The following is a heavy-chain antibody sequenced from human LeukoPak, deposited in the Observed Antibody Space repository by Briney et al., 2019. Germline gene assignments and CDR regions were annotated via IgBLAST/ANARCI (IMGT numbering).Heavy chain of an antibody. CDR2: TYPGDSDT. D-gene: IGHD5-12*01. CDR1: GYNFTNYW. CDR3: ARLYSGYQPFFDY. Sequence: GESLQISCKGSGYNFTNYWIDWVRQLPGKGLEWMGITYPGDSDTRYSPSFQGQVIISADKSISTAYLQWSSLKASDTAIYYCARLYSGYQPFFDYWGQGTLVTVSS. V-gene: IGHV5-51*01. J-gene: IGHJ4*02.